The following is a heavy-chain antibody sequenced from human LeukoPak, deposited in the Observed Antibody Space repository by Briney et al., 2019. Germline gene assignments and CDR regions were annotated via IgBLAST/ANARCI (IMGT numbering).Heavy chain of an antibody. CDR2: IYSGGST. V-gene: IGHV3-53*01. J-gene: IGHJ4*02. CDR3: AREQDGGYD. D-gene: IGHD6-25*01. Sequence: GGSLRLSCAASGFTFSSYAMSWVRQAPGKGLEWVSIIYSGGSTYYADSVKGRFTISRDNSKNTLYLQMNSLRGEDTAVYYCAREQDGGYDWGQGTLVTVSS. CDR1: GFTFSSYA.